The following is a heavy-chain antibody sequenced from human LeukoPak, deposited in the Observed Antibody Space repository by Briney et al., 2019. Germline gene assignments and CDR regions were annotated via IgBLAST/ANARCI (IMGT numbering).Heavy chain of an antibody. D-gene: IGHD3-3*01. J-gene: IGHJ6*02. V-gene: IGHV3-21*01. CDR2: ISSSSSYI. CDR1: GFTFSSYS. Sequence: PGGSLRLSCAASGFTFSSYSMTWVRQAPGKGLEWVSSISSSSSYIYYADSVKGRFTISRDNAKNSLYLQMNSLRAEDTAVYYCARDINRDYDFWSGYYPPYGMDVWGQGTTVTVSS. CDR3: ARDINRDYDFWSGYYPPYGMDV.